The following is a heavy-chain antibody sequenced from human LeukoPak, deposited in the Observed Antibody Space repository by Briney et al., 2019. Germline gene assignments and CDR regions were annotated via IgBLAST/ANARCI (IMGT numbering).Heavy chain of an antibody. CDR1: GYSFTSYW. CDR3: ARRRGYSGYCSGGSCYPSLYYFDY. V-gene: IGHV5-10-1*01. Sequence: GESLRISCKGSGYSFTSYWISWVRRMPGKGLEWMGRIDPSDSYTNYSPSFQGHVTISADKSISTAYLQWSSLKASDTAMYYCARRRGYSGYCSGGSCYPSLYYFDYWGQGTLVTVSS. CDR2: IDPSDSYT. D-gene: IGHD2-15*01. J-gene: IGHJ4*02.